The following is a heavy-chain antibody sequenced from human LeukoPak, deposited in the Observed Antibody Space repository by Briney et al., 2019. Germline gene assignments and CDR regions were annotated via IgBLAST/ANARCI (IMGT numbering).Heavy chain of an antibody. Sequence: SETLSLTCAVSGYSISSGYYWGWIRQPPGKGLEWIGSIYHSGSTYYNPSLKSRVTISVDTSKNQFSLKLSSVTAADTAVYYCASGYSSSCYSDYFDYWGQGTLVTVSS. D-gene: IGHD6-13*01. CDR1: GYSISSGYY. CDR3: ASGYSSSCYSDYFDY. J-gene: IGHJ4*02. V-gene: IGHV4-38-2*01. CDR2: IYHSGST.